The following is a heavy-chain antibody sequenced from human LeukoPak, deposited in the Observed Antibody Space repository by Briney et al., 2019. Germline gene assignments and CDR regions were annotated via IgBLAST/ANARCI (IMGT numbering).Heavy chain of an antibody. Sequence: GGSLRLSCAASGFTFSSYAMSWVRQPPGKGLEWVSAISGSGGSTYYADSVKGRFTISRDNSKNTLYLQMNSLRAEDTAVYYCARGKYYDILTGYYGYWGQGTLVTVSS. J-gene: IGHJ4*02. CDR1: GFTFSSYA. D-gene: IGHD3-9*01. CDR3: ARGKYYDILTGYYGY. V-gene: IGHV3-23*01. CDR2: ISGSGGST.